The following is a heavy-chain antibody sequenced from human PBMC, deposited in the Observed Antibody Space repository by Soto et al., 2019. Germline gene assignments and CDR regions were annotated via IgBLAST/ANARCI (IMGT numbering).Heavy chain of an antibody. Sequence: IRLSCAASGFTFSSYAIHWVRQAPGKGLEWVTIISKDGNSKHYADSVKGRFTISRDNSKNTLFLQMNSLRAEDTAVYYCARDPQGSYCYIDYWGQGTPVTVSS. CDR2: ISKDGNSK. V-gene: IGHV3-30-3*01. D-gene: IGHD3-10*01. J-gene: IGHJ4*02. CDR3: ARDPQGSYCYIDY. CDR1: GFTFSSYA.